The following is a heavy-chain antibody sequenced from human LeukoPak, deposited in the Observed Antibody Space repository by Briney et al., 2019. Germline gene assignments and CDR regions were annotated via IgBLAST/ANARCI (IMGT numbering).Heavy chain of an antibody. V-gene: IGHV4-4*07. CDR2: IYTSGST. CDR3: ERAAYCGGDCLYDAFDI. D-gene: IGHD2-21*02. J-gene: IGHJ3*02. Sequence: KSSETLSLTCTVSGGSISSYYGSWIRQPAGKGLEWIGRIYTSGSTNYNPSRKSRVTMSVDTSKNQLSLKLSSVTAADTAVYYCERAAYCGGDCLYDAFDIWGQGTMVTVSS. CDR1: GGSISSYY.